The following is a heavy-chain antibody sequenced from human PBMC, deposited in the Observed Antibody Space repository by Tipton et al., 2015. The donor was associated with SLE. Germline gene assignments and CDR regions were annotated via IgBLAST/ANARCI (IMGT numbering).Heavy chain of an antibody. V-gene: IGHV4-34*01. CDR2: VYHSGIT. Sequence: TLSLTCAVDGGSFSGYHWTWIRQPPGKGLEWIGEVYHSGITDSNPSLKSRVTISVDTSKNQFSLKLTSVTAADTAVYYCARAVPRGSTSGYWCFDLWGRGTLVTVSS. CDR3: ARAVPRGSTSGYWCFDL. D-gene: IGHD6-6*01. J-gene: IGHJ2*01. CDR1: GGSFSGYH.